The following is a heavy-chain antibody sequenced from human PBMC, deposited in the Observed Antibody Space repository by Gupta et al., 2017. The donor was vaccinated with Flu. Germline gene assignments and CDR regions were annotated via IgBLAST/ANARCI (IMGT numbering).Heavy chain of an antibody. CDR1: GYSITSGYS. D-gene: IGHD6-13*01. CDR3: ARVRSLAAAGTGYFDY. V-gene: IGHV4-38-2*01. J-gene: IGHJ4*02. Sequence: QVQLQESGPGLVTPSETLSLTCAVSGYSITSGYSWGWIRQPPGKGLEWIGSIYHSGSTYYNPSLKSRVTISVDTSKNQFSLKLSSVTAADTAVYYCARVRSLAAAGTGYFDYWGQGTLVTVSS. CDR2: IYHSGST.